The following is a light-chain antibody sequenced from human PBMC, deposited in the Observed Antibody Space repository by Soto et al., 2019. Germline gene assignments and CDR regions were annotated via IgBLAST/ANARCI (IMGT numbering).Light chain of an antibody. Sequence: DIQMTQSPSSLSASVGDRVTITCRASQSISSYLNWYQQKPGKAPKLLIYAASSLQSGVPSRFSGSGSGTDFTHTISSLQPEDFAVYYCQQYNNWPQTFGHGTKVDIK. V-gene: IGKV1-39*01. CDR1: QSISSY. J-gene: IGKJ1*01. CDR2: AAS. CDR3: QQYNNWPQT.